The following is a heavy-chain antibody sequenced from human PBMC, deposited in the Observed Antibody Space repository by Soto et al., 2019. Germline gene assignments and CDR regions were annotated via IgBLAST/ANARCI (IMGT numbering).Heavy chain of an antibody. V-gene: IGHV6-1*01. CDR1: GDSVSSNSSA. CDR3: ARSTAGEPLEYYYYGMDV. CDR2: TYYRSKWYN. J-gene: IGHJ6*02. Sequence: SQTLSLTFAISGDSVSSNSSAWNWIRQSPSRGLEWLGRTYYRSKWYNDYAVSVKSRITINPDTSKNQFSLQLNSVTPEDTAVYYCARSTAGEPLEYYYYGMDVWGPGTTMTVYS. D-gene: IGHD2-21*02.